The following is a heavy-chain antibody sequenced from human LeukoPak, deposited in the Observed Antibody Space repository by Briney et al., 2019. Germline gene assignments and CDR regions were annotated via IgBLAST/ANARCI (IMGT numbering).Heavy chain of an antibody. D-gene: IGHD2-2*01. CDR2: IYYSGST. CDR1: GGSISSYY. CDR3: ARVSGSTTIDY. Sequence: SETLSLTCTVSGGSISSYYWNWIRQPPGKGLEWIGYIYYSGSTNYNPSLKSRVTISVDTSKNQFSLKLSSVTAADTAVYYCARVSGSTTIDYWGQGTLVTVSS. V-gene: IGHV4-59*01. J-gene: IGHJ4*02.